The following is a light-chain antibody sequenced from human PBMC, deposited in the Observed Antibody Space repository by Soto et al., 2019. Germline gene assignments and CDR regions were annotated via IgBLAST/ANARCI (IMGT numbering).Light chain of an antibody. CDR3: QQYDNFPRT. CDR1: QDISNY. J-gene: IGKJ2*02. Sequence: DIQMTQSPSSLSASVGDRVTISCQANQDISNYLNWYQQKPGKAPKLLIYDASNLETGVPSRFSGSGSGTDFTFTIRSLQPEDTATYYCQQYDNFPRTFGQGTKLESK. CDR2: DAS. V-gene: IGKV1-33*01.